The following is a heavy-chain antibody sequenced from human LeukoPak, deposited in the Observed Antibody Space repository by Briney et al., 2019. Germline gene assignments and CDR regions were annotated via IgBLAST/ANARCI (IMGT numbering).Heavy chain of an antibody. V-gene: IGHV3-7*01. J-gene: IGHJ4*02. D-gene: IGHD2-8*02. Sequence: GGSLRLSCTASGFIFTNYWMSWVRQAPGKGLEWVANIKEDGSEKYYVDSVKGRFTISRDNAKNSLYLQMNSLRAADTAVYYCAREGGVYGFSYFDHWGQGTRVTVSS. CDR3: AREGGVYGFSYFDH. CDR2: IKEDGSEK. CDR1: GFIFTNYW.